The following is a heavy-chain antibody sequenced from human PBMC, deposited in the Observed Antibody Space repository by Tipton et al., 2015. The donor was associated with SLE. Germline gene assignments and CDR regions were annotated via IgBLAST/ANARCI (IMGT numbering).Heavy chain of an antibody. V-gene: IGHV4-34*01. D-gene: IGHD1-7*01. CDR3: ARHWNYHAFDI. CDR2: INHSGST. J-gene: IGHJ3*02. Sequence: TLSLTCAVYGGSFSGYYWSWIRQPPGKGLEWIGEINHSGSTNYNPSLKSRVTISVDTSKNQFSLKLSSVTAADTAVYYCARHWNYHAFDIWGQGTMVTVAS. CDR1: GGSFSGYY.